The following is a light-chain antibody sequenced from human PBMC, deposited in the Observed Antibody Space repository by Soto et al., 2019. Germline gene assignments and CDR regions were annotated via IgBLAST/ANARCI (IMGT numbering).Light chain of an antibody. J-gene: IGKJ4*01. Sequence: EIVMTQSPATLSVSPGERATLSCRASQSVNNNLAWYQQKPGQGPSLLIYGASTRASGIPTRFSGSRSGAEFTLTISSQQSEDFEVYYSKQDNNWPPLTFGGGTKVEI. CDR3: KQDNNWPPLT. V-gene: IGKV3-15*01. CDR2: GAS. CDR1: QSVNNN.